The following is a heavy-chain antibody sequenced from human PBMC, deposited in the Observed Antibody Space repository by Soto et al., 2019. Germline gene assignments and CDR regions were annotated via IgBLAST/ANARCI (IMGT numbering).Heavy chain of an antibody. CDR1: GFDFRSYG. D-gene: IGHD1-1*01. CDR3: ARDDAFANENAFDL. Sequence: QVQLVESGGGVVQPGRSLRLACAASGFDFRSYGIHWVRQAPGRGLEWVAAASYDGSETYYADSAKGRFTVSKEISKNTLYLQMNNLRAEDTAVYYCARDDAFANENAFDLWGQGTKVTVSS. J-gene: IGHJ3*01. V-gene: IGHV3-30*03. CDR2: ASYDGSET.